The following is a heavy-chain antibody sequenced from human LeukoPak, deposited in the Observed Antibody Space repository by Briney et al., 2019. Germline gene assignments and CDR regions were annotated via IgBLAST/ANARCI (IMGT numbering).Heavy chain of an antibody. J-gene: IGHJ4*02. CDR1: GGSITSGSYY. D-gene: IGHD1-26*01. CDR3: ARDSGNFEIDY. V-gene: IGHV4-39*02. Sequence: SETLSLTCAVSGGSITSGSYYWGWVRQSPDKGLEWIGSVHNSGSTYYIPSLKNRLSISVDRSKNPLSLRLTSVTAADTAIYYCARDSGNFEIDYWGQGMLVTVSS. CDR2: VHNSGST.